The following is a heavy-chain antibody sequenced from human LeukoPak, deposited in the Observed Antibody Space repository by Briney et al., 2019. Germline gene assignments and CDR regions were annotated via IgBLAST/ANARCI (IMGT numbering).Heavy chain of an antibody. V-gene: IGHV3-7*03. CDR3: AKARTPYNSGFDY. CDR1: GFTFNSAW. J-gene: IGHJ4*02. CDR2: INQDGSEK. Sequence: PGGSLRLSCAASGFTFNSAWMSWVRRAPGKGLEWVANINQDGSEKYYVDSVRGRFTISRDNAKNSLYLQMSSLRAEDTAVYYCAKARTPYNSGFDYWGQGTLVAVSS. D-gene: IGHD6-19*01.